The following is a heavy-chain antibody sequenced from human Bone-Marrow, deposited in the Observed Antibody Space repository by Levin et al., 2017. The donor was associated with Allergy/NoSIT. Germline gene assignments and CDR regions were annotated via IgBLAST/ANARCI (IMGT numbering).Heavy chain of an antibody. V-gene: IGHV3-11*01. Sequence: GSLRLSCAASGFSFSDYYMSWIRQAPGKGLEWVSYISSSGNIIDYTDSVKGRFTISRDSAKNSLYLQMNNLRAEDTAVYYCAREGGYDVLTGYYAYWGQGALVTVSS. CDR3: AREGGYDVLTGYYAY. CDR1: GFSFSDYY. J-gene: IGHJ4*02. CDR2: ISSSGNII. D-gene: IGHD3-9*01.